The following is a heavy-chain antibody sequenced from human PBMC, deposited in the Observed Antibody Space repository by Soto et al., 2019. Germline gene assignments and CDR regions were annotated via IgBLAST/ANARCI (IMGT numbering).Heavy chain of an antibody. CDR2: ISGYNGDT. J-gene: IGHJ6*02. D-gene: IGHD2-8*01. Sequence: GASVKVSCKASAYTFIRSGMSWARQPPGQGLEWMGWISGYNGDTKYAQKFQGRVTMTVDTSTTTAYMELRSLTSDDRAVYYCAKNGRPPCYHHGMDVWGEGSTVTVSS. V-gene: IGHV1-18*01. CDR1: AYTFIRSG. CDR3: AKNGRPPCYHHGMDV.